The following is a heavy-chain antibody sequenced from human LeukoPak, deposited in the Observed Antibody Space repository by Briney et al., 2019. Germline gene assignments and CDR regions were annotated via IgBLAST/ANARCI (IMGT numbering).Heavy chain of an antibody. D-gene: IGHD3-22*01. CDR2: ISGSGGST. CDR1: GFTVSSNY. Sequence: PGGSLRLSCVVSGFTVSSNYMSWVRQAPGKGLEWVSAISGSGGSTYYADSVKGRFTISRDNSKNTLYLQMNSLRAEDTAVYYCAKDLFSTFPMIVGSAGLDYWGQGTLVTVSS. J-gene: IGHJ4*02. CDR3: AKDLFSTFPMIVGSAGLDY. V-gene: IGHV3-23*01.